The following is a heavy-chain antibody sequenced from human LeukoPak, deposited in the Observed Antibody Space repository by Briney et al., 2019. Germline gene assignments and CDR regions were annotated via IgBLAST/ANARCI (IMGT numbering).Heavy chain of an antibody. V-gene: IGHV3-53*01. CDR2: IYSGGST. CDR3: AREGVWRQQLVDYYYGMDV. J-gene: IGHJ6*02. Sequence: GGSLRLSCAASGFTVSSNYMSWVRQAPGKGLEWVSVIYSGGSTYYADSVKGRFTISRDNAKNTLYLQMNSLRAEDTAVYYCAREGVWRQQLVDYYYGMDVWGQGTTVTVSS. CDR1: GFTVSSNY. D-gene: IGHD6-13*01.